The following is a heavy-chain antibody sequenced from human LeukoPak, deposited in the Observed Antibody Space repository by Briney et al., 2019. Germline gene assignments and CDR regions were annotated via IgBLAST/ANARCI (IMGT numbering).Heavy chain of an antibody. CDR3: ARDPRNKGFDP. CDR1: GFTFSSYA. D-gene: IGHD1/OR15-1a*01. CDR2: ISYDGSNK. J-gene: IGHJ5*02. V-gene: IGHV3-30-3*01. Sequence: GGSLRLSCAASGFTFSSYAMHWVRQAPGKGLEWVAVISYDGSNKYYADSVKGRFTTSRDNAKNMMYLQMNSLRVEDTAIYYCARDPRNKGFDPWGQGTLVTVSA.